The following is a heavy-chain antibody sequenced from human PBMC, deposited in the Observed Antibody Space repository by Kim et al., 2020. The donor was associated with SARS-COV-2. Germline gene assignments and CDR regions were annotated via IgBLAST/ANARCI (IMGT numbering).Heavy chain of an antibody. V-gene: IGHV3-30*01. Sequence: FADSVKGRLTISRDNSKNTLYLQMNSLRAEDTAVYYCARPGGEVGATFDYWGQGTLVTVSS. J-gene: IGHJ4*02. CDR3: ARPGGEVGATFDY. D-gene: IGHD1-26*01.